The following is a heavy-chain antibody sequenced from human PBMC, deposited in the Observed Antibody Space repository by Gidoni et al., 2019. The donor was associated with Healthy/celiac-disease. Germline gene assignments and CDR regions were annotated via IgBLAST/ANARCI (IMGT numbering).Heavy chain of an antibody. Sequence: EVQLLESGGGLVQPGGSLRLSCAASGFTFSSYAMSWVRQAPGKGLEWFSAISGSVGSTYYADSVKGRFTISRDNSKNTLYLQMNSLRAEDTAVYYCANSPVAGNYFDYWGQGTLVTVSS. CDR3: ANSPVAGNYFDY. CDR2: ISGSVGST. CDR1: GFTFSSYA. V-gene: IGHV3-23*01. J-gene: IGHJ4*02. D-gene: IGHD6-19*01.